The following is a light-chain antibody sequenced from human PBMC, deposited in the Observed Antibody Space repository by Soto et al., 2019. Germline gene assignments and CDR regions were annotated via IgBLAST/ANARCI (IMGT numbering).Light chain of an antibody. Sequence: QSALTHPPSVSRAPALTVTISCTGGTGYDVHWYQHLPGRAPKLLMYGFNSRAPEVPGRVSISKTGTSQSLSISRLQTQDEAEYFCQCLDESLRGFGFGSGTKVTVL. CDR1: GTGYD. CDR2: GFN. J-gene: IGLJ1*01. V-gene: IGLV1-40*01. CDR3: QCLDESLRGFG.